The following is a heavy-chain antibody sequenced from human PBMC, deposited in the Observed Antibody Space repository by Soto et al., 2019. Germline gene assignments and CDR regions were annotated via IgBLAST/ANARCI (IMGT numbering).Heavy chain of an antibody. Sequence: EVQLVESGGGLVQPGGSLRVSCAASGFTFSSYWMHWVRQVPGKGLVWVSRISGDGSSTRYADAVRGRFTISRDNAKNTLYRQMNSLRAEDTALYYCARPRYDGSGTPFDHWGQGALVTVSA. CDR1: GFTFSSYW. V-gene: IGHV3-74*01. CDR2: ISGDGSST. D-gene: IGHD3-22*01. J-gene: IGHJ4*02. CDR3: ARPRYDGSGTPFDH.